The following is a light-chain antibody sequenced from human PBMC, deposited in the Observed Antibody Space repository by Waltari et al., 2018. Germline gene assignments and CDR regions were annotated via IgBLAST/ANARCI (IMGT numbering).Light chain of an antibody. CDR1: QSRVQRDGNNS. CDR2: KVS. J-gene: IGKJ1*01. CDR3: MQGIQWPRS. V-gene: IGKV2-30*02. Sequence: DAVMTQSPLSLPVTLGQPASISCRSSQSRVQRDGNNSLSWFQQRPGQSPRRLIYKVSNRDSGFPDRVSGMGSGTDFTLKISRGEADDIAVYYCMQGIQWPRSFGQGTKVEIE.